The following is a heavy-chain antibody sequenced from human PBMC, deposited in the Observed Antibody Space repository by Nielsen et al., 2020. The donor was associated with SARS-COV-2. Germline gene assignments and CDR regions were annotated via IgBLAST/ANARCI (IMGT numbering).Heavy chain of an antibody. D-gene: IGHD4-23*01. CDR1: GFTFSSYD. CDR2: IGTAGDT. V-gene: IGHV3-13*01. Sequence: GESLKISCAASGFTFSSYDMHWVRQATGKGLEWVSAIGTAGDTYYPGSVKGRFTISRENAKSSLYLQMNSLRAEDTAVYYCASYYGGANQHWGQGTLVTVSS. CDR3: ASYYGGANQH. J-gene: IGHJ1*01.